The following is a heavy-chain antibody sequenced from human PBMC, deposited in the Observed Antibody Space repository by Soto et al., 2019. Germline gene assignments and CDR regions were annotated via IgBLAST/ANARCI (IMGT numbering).Heavy chain of an antibody. J-gene: IGHJ3*02. CDR2: ISGSGGST. D-gene: IGHD6-6*01. V-gene: IGHV3-23*01. CDR3: AKVLGGAARDAFDI. Sequence: GGSLRLSCAASGFTFSSYAMSWVRQAPGKGLEWDSAISGSGGSTYYADSVKGRFTIYRDNSKNTLYLQMNSRRAEDTALYYCAKVLGGAARDAFDIWGQGTMVTVSS. CDR1: GFTFSSYA.